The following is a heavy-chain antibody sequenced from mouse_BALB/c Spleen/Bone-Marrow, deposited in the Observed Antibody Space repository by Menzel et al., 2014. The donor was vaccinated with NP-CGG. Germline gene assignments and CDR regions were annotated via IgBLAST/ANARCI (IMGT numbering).Heavy chain of an antibody. Sequence: EVKLMESGPGLVKPSQSLSLTCSVSGYSITSDYAWSWIRQFPGNKLEWMGYISYSGTTSYNPSLKSRISITRDTSKNQFFLQLNSVTTEDTATYFCARDYGYSWFAYWGQGTLVTVSA. CDR1: GYSITSDYA. CDR2: ISYSGTT. D-gene: IGHD1-2*01. V-gene: IGHV3-2*02. CDR3: ARDYGYSWFAY. J-gene: IGHJ3*01.